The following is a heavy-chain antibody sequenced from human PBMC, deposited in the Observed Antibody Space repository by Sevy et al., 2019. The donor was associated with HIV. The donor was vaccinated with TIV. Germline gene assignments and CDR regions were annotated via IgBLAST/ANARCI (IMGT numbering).Heavy chain of an antibody. CDR2: ISSDGAIK. D-gene: IGHD1-26*01. V-gene: IGHV3-30-3*02. Sequence: GGSLRLSCVTSGFTFRNHAMHWVRQAPGKGLEWVAVISSDGAIKYYADSVKGRFTFSRDNSKSTLYLQMNSLRPEDTAMYYCAKSYSGSYYIPYDAFDMWGQGIMVTVSS. J-gene: IGHJ3*02. CDR1: GFTFRNHA. CDR3: AKSYSGSYYIPYDAFDM.